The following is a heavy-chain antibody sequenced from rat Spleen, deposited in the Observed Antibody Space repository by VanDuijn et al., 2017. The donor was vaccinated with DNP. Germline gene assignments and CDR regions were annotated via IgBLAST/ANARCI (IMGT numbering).Heavy chain of an antibody. CDR2: IQSGGNT. CDR3: ARSGTTMATLYFDY. V-gene: IGHV2-27*01. J-gene: IGHJ2*01. CDR1: GFSLTSYH. D-gene: IGHD1-12*02. Sequence: QVLLKESGPGLVQPSQTLSLTCTVPGFSLTSYHVLWIRQPPGKGLEWMGRIQSGGNTDYNSTLRSRLSISRDTSKSQVFLEMNNVQTEDTAMYFCARSGTTMATLYFDYWGQGVMVTVSS.